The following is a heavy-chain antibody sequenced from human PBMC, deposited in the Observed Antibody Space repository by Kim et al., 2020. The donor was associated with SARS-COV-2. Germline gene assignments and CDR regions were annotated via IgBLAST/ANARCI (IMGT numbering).Heavy chain of an antibody. D-gene: IGHD6-19*01. J-gene: IGHJ6*02. V-gene: IGHV4-4*02. Sequence: SETLSLTCAVSGGSISSSNWWSWVRQPPGKGLEWIGEIYHSRSTNYNPSLKSRVTISVDKSKNQLSLKLSSVTAADTAVYYCAREEQWLQTRNYGMYVWGQGTTVTVSS. CDR1: GGSISSSNW. CDR3: AREEQWLQTRNYGMYV. CDR2: IYHSRST.